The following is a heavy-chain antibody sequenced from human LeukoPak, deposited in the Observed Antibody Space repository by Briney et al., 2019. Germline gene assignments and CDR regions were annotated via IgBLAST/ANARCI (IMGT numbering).Heavy chain of an antibody. CDR1: GYSFTNYW. Sequence: GESLKISCKGSGYSFTNYWIGWVRQKPGKGLEWMGIIYPGDSDTRYSPSFRGQVTISADKSISTAYLQWSSLKASDTAMYYCARRMATSTRRAFDIWGQGTVVTVSS. J-gene: IGHJ3*02. V-gene: IGHV5-51*01. D-gene: IGHD5-24*01. CDR3: ARRMATSTRRAFDI. CDR2: IYPGDSDT.